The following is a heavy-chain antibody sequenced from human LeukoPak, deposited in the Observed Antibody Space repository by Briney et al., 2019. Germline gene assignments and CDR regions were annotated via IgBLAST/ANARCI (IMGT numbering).Heavy chain of an antibody. CDR2: ITSSSNAM. CDR3: ARDIYYSFDY. D-gene: IGHD3-10*01. CDR1: GFTFSSYS. V-gene: IGHV3-48*02. J-gene: IGHJ4*01. Sequence: GGSLRLSCAASGFTFSSYSMNWVRQAPGKGLEWISYITSSSNAMCYADSVEGRFIISRDNAKNSLYLQMSSLRDEDTAAYYCARDIYYSFDYWGQGSLVTVSS.